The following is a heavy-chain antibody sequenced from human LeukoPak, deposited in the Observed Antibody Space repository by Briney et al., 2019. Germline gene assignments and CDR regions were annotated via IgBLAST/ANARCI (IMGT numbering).Heavy chain of an antibody. CDR3: AIEVYCDSSGQYYFDY. Sequence: SQTLSLTCTVSGGSISSGGYYWSWIRQHPGKGLEWIGYIYYSGSTYYNPSLKSRVTISVDTSKNQFSLKLSSVTAADTAVYYCAIEVYCDSSGQYYFDYWGQGTLVTVSS. J-gene: IGHJ4*02. CDR1: GGSISSGGYY. CDR2: IYYSGST. D-gene: IGHD3-22*01. V-gene: IGHV4-31*03.